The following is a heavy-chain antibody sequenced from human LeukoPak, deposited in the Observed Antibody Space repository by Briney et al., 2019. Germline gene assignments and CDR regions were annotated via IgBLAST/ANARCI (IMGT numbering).Heavy chain of an antibody. D-gene: IGHD4-11*01. V-gene: IGHV3-48*04. Sequence: GGSLRLSCAASGFTFSSYGMHWVRQAPGKGLEWVSYISSSGSTIYYADSVKGRFTISRDNAKNSLYLQMNSLRAEDTAVYYCAREHYSNGFDPWGQGTLVTVSS. CDR2: ISSSGSTI. J-gene: IGHJ5*02. CDR1: GFTFSSYG. CDR3: AREHYSNGFDP.